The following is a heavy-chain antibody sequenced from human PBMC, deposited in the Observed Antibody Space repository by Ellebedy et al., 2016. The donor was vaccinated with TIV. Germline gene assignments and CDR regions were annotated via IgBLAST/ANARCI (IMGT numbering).Heavy chain of an antibody. Sequence: AASVQVSCKASGCTFSSYAISWVRQAPGQGLEWMGGIIPILALANYAQNFQGRVTITADKSTSTAYMALSSLRSEDTAMYYCARDVVVSGDDVFDIWGQGTMVTVSS. V-gene: IGHV1-69*10. CDR2: IIPILALA. CDR1: GCTFSSYA. D-gene: IGHD2-15*01. CDR3: ARDVVVSGDDVFDI. J-gene: IGHJ3*02.